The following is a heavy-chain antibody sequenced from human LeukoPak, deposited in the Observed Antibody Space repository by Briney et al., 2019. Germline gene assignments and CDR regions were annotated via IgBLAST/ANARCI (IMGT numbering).Heavy chain of an antibody. Sequence: PGGSLRLSCAASRFTFSTYSMNWVRQAPGKGLEWVSGISPSGDITYYADSVKGRFTISRDNSKNSLYLQMNSLRAEDTALYYCAKDLATQDGAYYYDSSGPSTGGGFDYWGQGTLVTVSS. CDR3: AKDLATQDGAYYYDSSGPSTGGGFDY. CDR2: ISPSGDIT. CDR1: RFTFSTYS. V-gene: IGHV3-23*01. D-gene: IGHD3-22*01. J-gene: IGHJ4*02.